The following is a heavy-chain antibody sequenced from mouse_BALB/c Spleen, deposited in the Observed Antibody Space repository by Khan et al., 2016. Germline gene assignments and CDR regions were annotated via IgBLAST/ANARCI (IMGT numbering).Heavy chain of an antibody. D-gene: IGHD1-2*01. Sequence: VQLQQSGAELVKPGASVKLSCTASGFNIKDTYMHWVKQRPEQGLEWIGRIDPANGNTKYDPKFQGKVTITADPSSNTAYLQLSSLTAEDTAVYYCARGRTAVAYWGQGTLVTVSA. J-gene: IGHJ3*01. V-gene: IGHV14-3*02. CDR1: GFNIKDTY. CDR2: IDPANGNT. CDR3: ARGRTAVAY.